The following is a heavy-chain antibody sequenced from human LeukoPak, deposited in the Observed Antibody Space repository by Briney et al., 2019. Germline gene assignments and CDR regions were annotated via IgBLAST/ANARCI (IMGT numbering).Heavy chain of an antibody. D-gene: IGHD1-26*01. CDR3: ARDPSGSLEHFDY. CDR1: GYTFTSYA. Sequence: ASVTVSCRASGYTFTSYAMNWGRQAPGQGLEWMGWINANTGNPTYAQGFTGRFVFSLDTSVSTAYLQISSLKAEDTAVYYCARDPSGSLEHFDYWGQGTLVTVSS. V-gene: IGHV7-4-1*02. J-gene: IGHJ4*02. CDR2: INANTGNP.